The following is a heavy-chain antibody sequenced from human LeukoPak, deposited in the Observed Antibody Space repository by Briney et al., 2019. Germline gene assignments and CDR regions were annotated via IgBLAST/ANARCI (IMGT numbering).Heavy chain of an antibody. CDR1: GDSVSSNSAA. CDR2: TYYRSKWYN. V-gene: IGHV6-1*01. CDR3: AREGWRRSEYYYYMDV. D-gene: IGHD5-12*01. Sequence: SQTLSLACAISGDSVSSNSAAWNWIRQSPSRGLEWRGRTYYRSKWYNDYAVSVKSRITINPDTSKNQFSLQLNSVTPEDTAVYYCAREGWRRSEYYYYMDVWGKGTTVTVSS. J-gene: IGHJ6*03.